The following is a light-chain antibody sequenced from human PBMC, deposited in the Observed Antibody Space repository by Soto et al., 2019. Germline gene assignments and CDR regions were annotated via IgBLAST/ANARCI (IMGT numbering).Light chain of an antibody. J-gene: IGLJ1*01. V-gene: IGLV2-14*01. CDR1: SSGVGGYNY. Sequence: QSVLTQPASVSGSPGQSITISCTGTSSGVGGYNYVSWYQQHPGKAPKLMIYDVSNRPSGVSNRFSGSKSGNTASLTISGLQAEVEADYYCSSYTSSSTLFYVVGTRTKVTVL. CDR2: DVS. CDR3: SSYTSSSTLFYV.